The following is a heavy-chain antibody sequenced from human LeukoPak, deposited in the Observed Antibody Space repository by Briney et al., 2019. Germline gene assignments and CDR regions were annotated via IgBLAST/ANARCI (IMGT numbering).Heavy chain of an antibody. V-gene: IGHV1-18*01. Sequence: ASVKVTCKASGYTFTSYGISWVRQAPGQGLEWMGWISSYNDNTNYAQKLQGRVTMTTDTSTSTAYMELRSLRSDDTAVYYCARDNSVRDEAWWFNPWGQGTLVTVSS. CDR1: GYTFTSYG. CDR2: ISSYNDNT. CDR3: ARDNSVRDEAWWFNP. D-gene: IGHD5-24*01. J-gene: IGHJ5*02.